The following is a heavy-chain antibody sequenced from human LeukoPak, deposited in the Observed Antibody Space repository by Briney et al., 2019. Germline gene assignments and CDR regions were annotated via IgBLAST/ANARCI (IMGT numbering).Heavy chain of an antibody. CDR1: GGTFSSYA. V-gene: IGHV1-69*05. D-gene: IGHD6-6*01. Sequence: SVKVSCKASGGTFSSYAISWVRQAPGQGLEWMGGIIPIFGTANYAQKFQGRVTITTDESTSTAYMELSSLRTEDTAVYYCARDGGIAARPHYYYYMDVWGKGTTVTVSS. CDR2: IIPIFGTA. CDR3: ARDGGIAARPHYYYYMDV. J-gene: IGHJ6*03.